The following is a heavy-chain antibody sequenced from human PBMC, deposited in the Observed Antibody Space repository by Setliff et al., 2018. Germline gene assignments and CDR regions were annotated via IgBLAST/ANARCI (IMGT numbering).Heavy chain of an antibody. CDR3: VRDSPYCVNGVCRGY. D-gene: IGHD2-21*01. Sequence: SETLSLTCTVSGGSISTYYWSWIRQTPVKGLEWIGYVYYSGTTIYNPLFKSRVTISVDRPKNQFSLKLSSVTAADTAVYYCVRDSPYCVNGVCRGYWGQGTQVTVSS. CDR2: VYYSGTT. V-gene: IGHV4-59*01. CDR1: GGSISTYY. J-gene: IGHJ4*02.